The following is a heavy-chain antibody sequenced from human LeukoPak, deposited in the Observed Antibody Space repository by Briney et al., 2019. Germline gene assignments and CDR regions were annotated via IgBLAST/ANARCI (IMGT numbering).Heavy chain of an antibody. CDR2: IRYDGSNK. CDR1: GFTFSSYG. Sequence: GGSLRLSCAASGFTFSSYGMHWVRQAPGKGLEWVAFIRYDGSNKYYADSVKGRFTISRDNSKNTLYLQMNSLSAEDTAVYYCVKVGVAYCGGDCYSDFWGQGTLVTVSS. CDR3: VKVGVAYCGGDCYSDF. V-gene: IGHV3-30*02. D-gene: IGHD2-21*02. J-gene: IGHJ4*02.